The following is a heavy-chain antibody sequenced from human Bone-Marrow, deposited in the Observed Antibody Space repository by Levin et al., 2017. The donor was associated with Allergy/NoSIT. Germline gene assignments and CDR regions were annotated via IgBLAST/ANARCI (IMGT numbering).Heavy chain of an antibody. CDR3: AKDCGDMTGQSCDP. CDR2: IVPILGAT. V-gene: IGHV1-69*16. D-gene: IGHD3-9*01. J-gene: IGHJ5*02. Sequence: ASVKVSCKASGGNFNRYTFSWVRQAPGQGLEWMGGIVPILGATNYAPKFQGRVTITRDDSTTTAYMELRNLRSEDTAIYYCAKDCGDMTGQSCDPWGQGTLVTVSS. CDR1: GGNFNRYT.